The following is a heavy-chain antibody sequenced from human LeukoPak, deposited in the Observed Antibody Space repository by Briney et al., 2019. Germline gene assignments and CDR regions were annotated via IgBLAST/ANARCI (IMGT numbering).Heavy chain of an antibody. CDR3: ARDPRGPDY. CDR1: GFTFSRYE. CDR2: ISTSGTTM. Sequence: PGGSLRLSCAASGFTFSRYEMSWIRQAPGKGLEWISYISTSGTTMYYVDSVKGRFIISRDNAKDSLYLQMNSLRVEDTAVYYCARDPRGPDYWGQGTLVTVSS. J-gene: IGHJ4*02. V-gene: IGHV3-48*03.